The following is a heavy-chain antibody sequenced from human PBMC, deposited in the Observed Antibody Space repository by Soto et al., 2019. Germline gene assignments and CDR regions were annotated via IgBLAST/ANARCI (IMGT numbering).Heavy chain of an antibody. CDR2: IYSGGST. D-gene: IGHD4-17*01. V-gene: IGHV3-53*01. CDR3: ARERDDGGNNFDY. Sequence: EVQLVESGGGLIQPGGSLRLSCAASGFTVSSNYMSWVRQAPGKGLEWVSVIYSGGSTYYADSVKGRFTISRDNSKNTLYLQMNSRRAEDTAVYYCARERDDGGNNFDYCGQGTLVTVSS. CDR1: GFTVSSNY. J-gene: IGHJ4*02.